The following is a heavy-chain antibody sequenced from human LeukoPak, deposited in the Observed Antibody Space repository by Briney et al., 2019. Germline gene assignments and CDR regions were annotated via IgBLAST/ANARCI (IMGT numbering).Heavy chain of an antibody. CDR1: GATFSSYA. V-gene: IGHV1-69*05. CDR3: ARGDGIDASLDY. Sequence: ASVKVSYKAAGATFSSYAISWGRQTPGQGLEWRGGIIPIFGTENYVQKFRGRATITTDESTSTAYMELSSLRSEDTAVYYCARGDGIDASLDYWGQGTLVTVSS. CDR2: IIPIFGTE. D-gene: IGHD1-26*01. J-gene: IGHJ4*02.